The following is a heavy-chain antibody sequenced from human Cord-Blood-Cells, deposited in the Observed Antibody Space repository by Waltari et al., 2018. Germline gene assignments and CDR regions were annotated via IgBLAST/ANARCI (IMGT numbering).Heavy chain of an antibody. CDR2: INAGKGNK. CDR1: GYTFTSYA. J-gene: IGHJ4*02. CDR3: ARYSGYEFDY. Sequence: QVQLVQSGAEVKKPGASVKVSCKASGYTFTSYAMHWVRQAPGQRLEWMGWINAGKGNKKYSQKVQGRVTSTKDTSASTAYMELSSRRSEDTAGYYCARYSGYEFDYWGQGTLVTVSS. D-gene: IGHD5-12*01. V-gene: IGHV1-3*01.